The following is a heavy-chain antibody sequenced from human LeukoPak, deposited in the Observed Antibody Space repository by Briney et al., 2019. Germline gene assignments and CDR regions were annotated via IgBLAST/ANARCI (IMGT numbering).Heavy chain of an antibody. D-gene: IGHD1-26*01. CDR1: GYSISSGYY. CDR3: ARQSRYVGATTSVC. V-gene: IGHV4-38-2*01. CDR2: IYHSGST. Sequence: SETLSLTCAVSGYSISSGYYWGWIRQPPGKGLEWIGSIYHSGSTYYNPSLKSRVTISVDTSKNQFSLKLSSVTAADTAVYYCARQSRYVGATTSVCWGQGTLVTVSS. J-gene: IGHJ4*02.